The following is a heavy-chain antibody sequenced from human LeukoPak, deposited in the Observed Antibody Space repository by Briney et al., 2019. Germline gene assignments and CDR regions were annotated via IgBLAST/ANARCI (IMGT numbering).Heavy chain of an antibody. CDR1: GFTFDNYA. J-gene: IGHJ1*01. Sequence: GGSLRLAFAAYGFTFDNYAIHWVRQVPGKSLEWVSLISADGRSTYYADSVKGRFTISRDNSKSSLYLQMGSLTTEDTAVYYCAKDSGWQLLRGEYFQHWGPGTLVTVSS. CDR2: ISADGRST. D-gene: IGHD2-15*01. V-gene: IGHV3-43*02. CDR3: AKDSGWQLLRGEYFQH.